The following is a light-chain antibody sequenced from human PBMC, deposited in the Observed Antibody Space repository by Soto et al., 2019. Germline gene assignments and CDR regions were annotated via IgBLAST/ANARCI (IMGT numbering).Light chain of an antibody. Sequence: DIQMTQSPSSLSASVGDRVTITCQASQDISNYLNWYQQKPGKAPKLLIYDASNLETGVPSRFSGSGSGTDFTFTISSLQPEDIAKYYCQQYDNTPLTFGGGTKVEIK. CDR2: DAS. V-gene: IGKV1-33*01. CDR3: QQYDNTPLT. CDR1: QDISNY. J-gene: IGKJ4*01.